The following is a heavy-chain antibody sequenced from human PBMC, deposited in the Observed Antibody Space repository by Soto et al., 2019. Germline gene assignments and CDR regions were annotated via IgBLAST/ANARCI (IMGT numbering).Heavy chain of an antibody. V-gene: IGHV1-69*13. CDR2: IIPIFGTA. Sequence: SVKVSCKASGGTFSSYAISWVRQAPGQGLEWMGGIIPIFGTANYAQKFQGRVTITADESTSTAYMELSSLRSEDTAVYYCAREEGRDGYHYFDYWGQGTLVTVSS. CDR1: GGTFSSYA. D-gene: IGHD5-12*01. J-gene: IGHJ4*02. CDR3: AREEGRDGYHYFDY.